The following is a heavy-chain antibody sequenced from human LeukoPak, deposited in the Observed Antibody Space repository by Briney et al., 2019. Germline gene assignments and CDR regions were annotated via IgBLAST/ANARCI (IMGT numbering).Heavy chain of an antibody. CDR2: IYYSGST. V-gene: IGHV4-39*07. J-gene: IGHJ4*02. CDR3: ARDSPEHYFDY. CDR1: GGSISSSSYY. Sequence: PSETLSLTCTVSGGSISSSSYYWGWIRQPPGKGLEWIGSIYYSGSTNYNPSLKSRVTISVDTSKNQFSLKLSSVTAADTAVYYCARDSPEHYFDYWGQGTLVTVSS.